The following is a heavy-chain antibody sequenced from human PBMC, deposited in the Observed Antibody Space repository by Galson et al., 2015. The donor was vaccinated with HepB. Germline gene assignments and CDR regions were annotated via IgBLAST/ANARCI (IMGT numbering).Heavy chain of an antibody. V-gene: IGHV1-69*04. CDR2: IIPILGIA. D-gene: IGHD3-22*01. J-gene: IGHJ4*02. Sequence: SVKVSCKASGSTFSSYAISWVRQAPGQGLEWMGRIIPILGIANYAQKFQGRVTITADKSTSTAYMELSSLRSEDTAVYYCARGSMIVGSMKGWGQGTLVTVPS. CDR3: ARGSMIVGSMKG. CDR1: GSTFSSYA.